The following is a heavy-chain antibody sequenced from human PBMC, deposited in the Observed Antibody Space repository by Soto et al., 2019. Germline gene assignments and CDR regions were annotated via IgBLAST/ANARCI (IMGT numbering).Heavy chain of an antibody. CDR1: GFTFSSYA. Sequence: DVHLLESGGHLVQPGGSLRLSCAASGFTFSSYAMSWVRQAPGKGLEWVSSVSAGGDMTYYSDSVKGRFTISRDNSNNAVFLQMNSLRIEDTALYYCARGDRGGSGSPASYYYSGLDVWGQGATVTVS. CDR2: VSAGGDMT. D-gene: IGHD3-10*01. CDR3: ARGDRGGSGSPASYYYSGLDV. J-gene: IGHJ6*02. V-gene: IGHV3-23*01.